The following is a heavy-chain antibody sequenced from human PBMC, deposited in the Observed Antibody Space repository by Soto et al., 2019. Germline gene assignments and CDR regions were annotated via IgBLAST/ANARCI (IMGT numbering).Heavy chain of an antibody. CDR1: GYTFASCA. CDR2: ISAYNGNT. CDR3: ARDPPPPDY. J-gene: IGHJ4*02. V-gene: IGHV1-18*01. Sequence: QVQLVQSGAEVKKPGASVKVSCKASGYTFASCAISWMRQGTGQGLEWMGWISAYNGNTNYAQKLQGRGTMTTDTSTSTAYMELRSLRSDDTAVYYCARDPPPPDYWGQGTLFTVSS.